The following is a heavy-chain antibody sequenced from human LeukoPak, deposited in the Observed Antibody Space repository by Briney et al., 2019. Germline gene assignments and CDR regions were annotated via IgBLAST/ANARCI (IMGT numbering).Heavy chain of an antibody. Sequence: GGSLRLSCAASGFTFSTYTMNWVRQAPGEGLEWVSGVGGDGRSTHYADSVKGRFTISRDNSKNTLYLQMSSLRAEDTAVYYCAKDRVPDGVWSFDYWGQGSLVIVSS. V-gene: IGHV3-23*01. D-gene: IGHD2-8*02. CDR3: AKDRVPDGVWSFDY. J-gene: IGHJ4*02. CDR2: VGGDGRST. CDR1: GFTFSTYT.